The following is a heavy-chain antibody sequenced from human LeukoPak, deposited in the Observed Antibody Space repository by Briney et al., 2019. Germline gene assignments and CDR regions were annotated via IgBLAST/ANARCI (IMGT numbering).Heavy chain of an antibody. CDR1: SGSISNYY. CDR3: ARVGSGNFDY. D-gene: IGHD1-1*01. Sequence: RASETLSLTCIVSSGSISNYYWSWIRQPPGKGLEWIGYIHYSGGTNYNPSLKSRVTTSVDTSKNQFSLKLTSVTAADTAVYYCARVGSGNFDYWGQGTLVTVSS. CDR2: IHYSGGT. J-gene: IGHJ4*02. V-gene: IGHV4-59*01.